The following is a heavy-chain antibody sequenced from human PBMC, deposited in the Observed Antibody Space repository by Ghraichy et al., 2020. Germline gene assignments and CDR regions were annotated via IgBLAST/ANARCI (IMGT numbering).Heavy chain of an antibody. Sequence: GSLRLSCAASGFTFSSYWMHWVRHAPGTGLVWVSRINSDGSSTNYADSVKGRFTISRDNAKNTLYLQMNSLRAEDTAVYYCARADSSGPFDYWGQGTLVTVSS. J-gene: IGHJ4*02. CDR2: INSDGSST. V-gene: IGHV3-74*01. CDR3: ARADSSGPFDY. CDR1: GFTFSSYW. D-gene: IGHD3-22*01.